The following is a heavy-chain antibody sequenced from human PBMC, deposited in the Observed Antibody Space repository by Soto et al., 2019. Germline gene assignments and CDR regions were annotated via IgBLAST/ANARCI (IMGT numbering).Heavy chain of an antibody. D-gene: IGHD3-10*01. Sequence: QLQLQESGPGLVKPSETLSLTCTVSGGSISSSSYYWGWIRQPPGKGLEWIGSIYYSGSTYYNPSLKSRVTISVDTSKNQFSLKLSSVTAADTAVYYCARQGLVRGGGWAFDIWGQGTMVTVSS. CDR3: ARQGLVRGGGWAFDI. J-gene: IGHJ3*02. CDR1: GGSISSSSYY. CDR2: IYYSGST. V-gene: IGHV4-39*01.